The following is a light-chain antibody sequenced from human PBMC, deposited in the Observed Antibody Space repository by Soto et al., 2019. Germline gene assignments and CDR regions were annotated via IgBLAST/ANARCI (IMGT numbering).Light chain of an antibody. CDR3: HQTAANPWT. CDR2: AAS. J-gene: IGKJ1*01. CDR1: QNIGVY. Sequence: QMTQSPSSLSASLLDRVTITCRASQNIGVYLNWYQKKPGKAPKLLIHAASSLHSGVPSTFSGSGSGTDFALTISSLQPEDFATYYCHQTAANPWTFAQGTKV. V-gene: IGKV1-39*01.